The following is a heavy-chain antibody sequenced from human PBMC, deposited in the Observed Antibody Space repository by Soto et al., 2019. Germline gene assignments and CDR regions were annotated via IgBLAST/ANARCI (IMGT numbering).Heavy chain of an antibody. Sequence: SETLSLTCTVSGGSISSYYWSWIRQPPGKGLEWIGYIYYSGSTNYNPSLKSRVTISVDTSKNQFSLKLSSVTAADTAVYYCARENRYPPYYYYGMDVWGQGTTVTVSS. V-gene: IGHV4-59*01. J-gene: IGHJ6*02. D-gene: IGHD1-26*01. CDR2: IYYSGST. CDR3: ARENRYPPYYYYGMDV. CDR1: GGSISSYY.